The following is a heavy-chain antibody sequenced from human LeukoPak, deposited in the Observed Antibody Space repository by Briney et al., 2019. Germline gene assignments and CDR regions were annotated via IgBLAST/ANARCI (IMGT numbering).Heavy chain of an antibody. CDR3: AKGGATEKKAFDY. CDR2: ISWDGGST. CDR1: GFTFDDYT. V-gene: IGHV3-43*01. J-gene: IGHJ4*02. Sequence: PGGSLRLSCAASGFTFDDYTMHWVRQAPGKGLGWVSLISWDGGSTYYADSVKGRFTISRDNSKNSLYLQMNSLRTEDTALYYCAKGGATEKKAFDYWGQGTLVTVSS. D-gene: IGHD1-26*01.